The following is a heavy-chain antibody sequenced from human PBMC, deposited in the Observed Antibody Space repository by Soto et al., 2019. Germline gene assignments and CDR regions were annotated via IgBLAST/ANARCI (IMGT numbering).Heavy chain of an antibody. J-gene: IGHJ6*02. CDR1: GYSFTSSW. CDR2: VDPSDSYT. Sequence: PGESLKISCKGSGYSFTSSWISWVRQMPGKGLEWMGRVDPSDSYTNYSPSFQGHVTISADRSISTAYLQWSGLKASDTAMYYCARLEVYYHMDVWGQGTTVTVS. V-gene: IGHV5-10-1*01. CDR3: ARLEVYYHMDV.